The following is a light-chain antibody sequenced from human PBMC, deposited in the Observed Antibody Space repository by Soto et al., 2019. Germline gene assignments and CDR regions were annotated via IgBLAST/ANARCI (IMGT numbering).Light chain of an antibody. Sequence: QSALTQPASVSGSPGQSITISCTGTSSDVGGYNFVSWYRQDPGKAPKLLIFEVNNRPPGISNRFSGSKSGILASLTISGLQAEDEADYYCSSYTASNTFVFGSGTKVTVL. V-gene: IGLV2-14*01. CDR3: SSYTASNTFV. J-gene: IGLJ1*01. CDR2: EVN. CDR1: SSDVGGYNF.